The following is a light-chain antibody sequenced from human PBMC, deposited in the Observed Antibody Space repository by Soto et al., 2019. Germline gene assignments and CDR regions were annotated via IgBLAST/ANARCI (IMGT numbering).Light chain of an antibody. J-gene: IGKJ2*01. CDR3: QQLNSYPFT. CDR2: AAF. CDR1: QGISSD. Sequence: DIQLTQSPSFLSASVGDRVTITCRASQGISSDLAWYQQKPGNAPNLLIYAAFTLQSGVPSTFSGSGSGTEFTLTISSLQPEDCATYYCQQLNSYPFTFGQGTRLEIK. V-gene: IGKV1-9*01.